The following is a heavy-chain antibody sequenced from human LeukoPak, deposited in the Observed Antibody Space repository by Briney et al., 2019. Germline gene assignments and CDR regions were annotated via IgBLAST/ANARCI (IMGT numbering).Heavy chain of an antibody. V-gene: IGHV3-53*01. D-gene: IGHD3-22*01. CDR2: IYSGGST. CDR1: GFTVSSNY. CDR3: ASASNYYDSSGHEWDYFDY. Sequence: PGGSLRLSCAASGFTVSSNYMSWVRQAPGKGLEWVSVIYSGGSTYYADSVKGRFTISRDNSKNTLYLQMNSLRAEDTAVYYCASASNYYDSSGHEWDYFDYWGQGTLVTVSS. J-gene: IGHJ4*02.